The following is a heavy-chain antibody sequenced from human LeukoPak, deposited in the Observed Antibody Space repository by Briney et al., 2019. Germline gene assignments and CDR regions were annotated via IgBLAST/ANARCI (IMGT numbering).Heavy chain of an antibody. CDR2: XXXXFGIA. V-gene: IGHV1-69*02. CDR3: AKGREIAVAGFEDWFDP. Sequence: WMGXXXXXFGIANYAQKFQGRVTITADKSTSTAYMELSSLRSEDTAVYYCAKGREIAVAGFEDWFDPWGQGTLVTVSS. D-gene: IGHD6-19*01. J-gene: IGHJ5*02.